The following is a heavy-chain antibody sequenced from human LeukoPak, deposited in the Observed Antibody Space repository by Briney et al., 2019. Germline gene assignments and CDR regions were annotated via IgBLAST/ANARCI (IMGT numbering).Heavy chain of an antibody. V-gene: IGHV4-59*11. CDR1: AVSISRHF. Sequence: SETLSLTCNFSAVSISRHFWSWIRQTPKKGLEWLCYVFSSGSTNYNPSLMSRITISLDTSNHQFSLTLNSVTAADTAVYYCAREYDYWSLGTLVTVSS. CDR3: AREYDY. CDR2: VFSSGST. J-gene: IGHJ4*01.